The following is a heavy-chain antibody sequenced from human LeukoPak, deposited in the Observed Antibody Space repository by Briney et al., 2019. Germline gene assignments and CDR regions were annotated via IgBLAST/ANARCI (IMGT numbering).Heavy chain of an antibody. V-gene: IGHV3-66*01. J-gene: IGHJ5*02. D-gene: IGHD3-9*01. CDR1: GFTFSSYS. Sequence: GGSLRLSCAASGFTFSSYSMNWVRQAPGKGLEWVSVIYSGGSTYYADSVKGRFTISRDNSKNTLYLQMNSLRAEDTAVYYCAREVLTGEDNWFDPWGQGTLVTVSS. CDR2: IYSGGST. CDR3: AREVLTGEDNWFDP.